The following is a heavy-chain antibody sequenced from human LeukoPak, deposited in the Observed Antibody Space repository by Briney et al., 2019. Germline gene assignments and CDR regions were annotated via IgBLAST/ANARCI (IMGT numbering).Heavy chain of an antibody. CDR1: GYSFTSYW. Sequence: GESLKISCMGSGYSFTSYWICWVRLVPGKGLEWMGTIYPGDSDPRYSPSFPGQVTISADKAISTAYLQWSSLKASGTAMYYCARLLGYSYGYSGEFDYWGQGNLVPVSS. CDR3: ARLLGYSYGYSGEFDY. V-gene: IGHV5-51*01. CDR2: IYPGDSDP. D-gene: IGHD5-18*01. J-gene: IGHJ4*02.